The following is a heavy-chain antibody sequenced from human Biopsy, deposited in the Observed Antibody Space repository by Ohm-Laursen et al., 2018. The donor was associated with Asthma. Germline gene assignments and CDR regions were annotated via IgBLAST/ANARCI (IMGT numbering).Heavy chain of an antibody. V-gene: IGHV1-69*13. CDR2: INSVFGTT. J-gene: IGHJ4*02. D-gene: IGHD2-2*01. CDR3: ARKAGSCISRTCYSLDF. CDR1: GGTFNTYV. Sequence: ASVKVSCKSLGGTFNTYVIGWVRQAPGQGLEWMGGINSVFGTTTYPQKFQDRVTITSDDSTSTVYMELSNLRSEDTAVYYCARKAGSCISRTCYSLDFWGQGTLVTVSS.